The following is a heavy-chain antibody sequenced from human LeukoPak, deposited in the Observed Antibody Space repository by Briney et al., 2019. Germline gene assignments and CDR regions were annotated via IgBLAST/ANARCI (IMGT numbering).Heavy chain of an antibody. CDR1: GFTVSTYA. J-gene: IGHJ4*02. CDR3: ARRKEELRDGGYVGGALGY. V-gene: IGHV3-30-3*01. D-gene: IGHD5-12*01. CDR2: ISYDGSNI. Sequence: GRSLRLSCAASGFTVSTYAMHWVRQAPGKGLEWVAVISYDGSNIYYADSVKGRFTISRDNSKNTLYLRMNSLRAEDTAVYYCARRKEELRDGGYVGGALGYWGQGTLVTVSS.